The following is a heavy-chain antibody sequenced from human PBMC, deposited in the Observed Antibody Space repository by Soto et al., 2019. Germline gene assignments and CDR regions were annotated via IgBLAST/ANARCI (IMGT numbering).Heavy chain of an antibody. D-gene: IGHD6-13*01. CDR3: AKGHAPGIAPY. Sequence: QVQLVESGGGVVQHARSLRLSCAASGFTFSSYDMHWVRHAPGTGPELVAVISYDGSNKYYADSVKGRFTICSNNSKNRMYLQMNSLRAEDTAVYYCAKGHAPGIAPYSGEGTLVTVTS. CDR2: ISYDGSNK. CDR1: GFTFSSYD. V-gene: IGHV3-30*18. J-gene: IGHJ4*02.